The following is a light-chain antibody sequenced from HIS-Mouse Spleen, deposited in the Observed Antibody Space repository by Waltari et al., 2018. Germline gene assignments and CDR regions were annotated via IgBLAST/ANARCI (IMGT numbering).Light chain of an antibody. CDR3: QQYDNLPIT. CDR1: QDISNY. Sequence: DIQTTQSPSSLPASVGDRVTITCQASQDISNYLNWYQQKPGKAPKLLIYDASHLETGVPSRFSGRRSGTDFTFTISSLQPEDIATYYCQQYDNLPITFGQGTRLEIK. J-gene: IGKJ5*01. V-gene: IGKV1-33*01. CDR2: DAS.